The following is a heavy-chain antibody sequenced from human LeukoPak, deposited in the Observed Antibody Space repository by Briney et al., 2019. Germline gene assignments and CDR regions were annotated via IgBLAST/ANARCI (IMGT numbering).Heavy chain of an antibody. D-gene: IGHD1-26*01. V-gene: IGHV3-30*03. CDR2: ITYDGSYK. CDR3: VAEVGPRNFDD. Sequence: PGGSLRLSCAASGFTFSDYSMSWVRQAPGKGLEWVSFITYDGSYKFYAESVKGRFTISRDNSKNMLYLQMNSLRAEDTAVYYCVAEVGPRNFDDWGQGTLVTVSS. J-gene: IGHJ4*02. CDR1: GFTFSDYS.